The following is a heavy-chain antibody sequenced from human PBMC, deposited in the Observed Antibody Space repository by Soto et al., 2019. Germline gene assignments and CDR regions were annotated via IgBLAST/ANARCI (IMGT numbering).Heavy chain of an antibody. CDR2: INSDGSHT. CDR3: AGGMAGLDV. CDR1: GLSFNIYW. J-gene: IGHJ6*02. Sequence: EVQLVESGGGLVQPGGSLRLSCAASGLSFNIYWMHWVRQVPGKGLVWLARINSDGSHTIYVDSVEGRFTISRDNAKSTVFLQMDSLRDEDTGVYYCAGGMAGLDVWGQGPTVTVSS. V-gene: IGHV3-74*01.